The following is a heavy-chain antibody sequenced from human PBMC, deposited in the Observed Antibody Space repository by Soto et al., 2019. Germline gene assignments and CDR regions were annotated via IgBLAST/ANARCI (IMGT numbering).Heavy chain of an antibody. V-gene: IGHV3-33*01. CDR1: GFTFSSYG. Sequence: GGSLRLSCAASGFTFSSYGMHWVRQAPGKGLEWVAVIRWDGGNKDYADSVKGRFTISRDNAKNSLYLQMNSLRAEDTAVYYCARVNIAAADYWGQGTLVTVSS. CDR2: IRWDGGNK. D-gene: IGHD6-13*01. CDR3: ARVNIAAADY. J-gene: IGHJ4*02.